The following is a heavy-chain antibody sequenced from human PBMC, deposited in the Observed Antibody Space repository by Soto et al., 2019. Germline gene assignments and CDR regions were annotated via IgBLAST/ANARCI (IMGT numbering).Heavy chain of an antibody. Sequence: PWWSLRLSCDASEVMFRMYLMSWVRQAPGRGLEWVANINQDGSEKYYADSVKGRFAISRDNTKNLLSLQMNSLRAEDTAIYYCARDVGGVLVAGFDYWGQGALVTVSS. CDR1: EVMFRMYL. V-gene: IGHV3-7*01. CDR2: INQDGSEK. D-gene: IGHD6-19*01. CDR3: ARDVGGVLVAGFDY. J-gene: IGHJ4*02.